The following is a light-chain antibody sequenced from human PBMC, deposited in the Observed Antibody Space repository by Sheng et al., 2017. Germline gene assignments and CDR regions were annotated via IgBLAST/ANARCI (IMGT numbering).Light chain of an antibody. CDR3: MQGTQWPPIT. CDR2: KVS. V-gene: IGKV2-30*02. Sequence: VVMTQSPLSLPVTLGQPASISCRSSQSLVHSDGNTYLNWFQQRPGQSPRRLIYKVSNRDSGVPDRFSGSGSGTDFTLKISRVEAEDVGVYYCMQGTQWPPITFGQGTRLEIK. J-gene: IGKJ5*01. CDR1: QSLVHSDGNTY.